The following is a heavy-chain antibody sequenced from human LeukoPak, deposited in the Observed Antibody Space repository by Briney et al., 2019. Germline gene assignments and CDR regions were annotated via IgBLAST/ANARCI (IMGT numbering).Heavy chain of an antibody. J-gene: IGHJ6*02. CDR2: ISAYNGNT. CDR3: ARDPPTVLRFLDYYYYGMDV. CDR1: GYTFTIYA. V-gene: IGHV1-18*01. Sequence: ASVKASCKTSGYTFTIYALNWVRQAPGQGLEWMGWISAYNGNTNYAQKLQGRVTMTTDTSTSTAYMELRSLRSDDTAVYYCARDPPTVLRFLDYYYYGMDVWGQGTTVTVSS. D-gene: IGHD3-3*01.